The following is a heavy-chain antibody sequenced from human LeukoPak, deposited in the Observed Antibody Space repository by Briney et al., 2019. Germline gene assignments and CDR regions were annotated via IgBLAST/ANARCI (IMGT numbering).Heavy chain of an antibody. CDR1: GFTFSSYW. CDR3: ARVSPNTVTTLQYLDY. Sequence: GGSLRFSCAASGFTFSSYWMSWVRQAPGKGLEWVANIKQDGSEKYYVDSVKGRFTISRDNAKNSLYLQMNSLRAEDTAVYYCARVSPNTVTTLQYLDYWGQGTLVTVSS. J-gene: IGHJ4*02. D-gene: IGHD4-17*01. V-gene: IGHV3-7*01. CDR2: IKQDGSEK.